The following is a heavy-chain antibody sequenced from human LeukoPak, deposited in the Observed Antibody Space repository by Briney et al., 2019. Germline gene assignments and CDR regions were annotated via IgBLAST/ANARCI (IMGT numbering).Heavy chain of an antibody. D-gene: IGHD3-10*01. CDR1: GFTFSDYS. V-gene: IGHV3-21*06. CDR3: TIPRSGRDY. J-gene: IGHJ4*02. Sequence: PGGSLRLSCAGSGFTFSDYSMNWVRQTSGKRLEWVSSINNSSSYIYYADSVKGRFTISRDNAKNSLYLQMNSLRVEDTALYYCTIPRSGRDYWGQGTLVTVSS. CDR2: INNSSSYI.